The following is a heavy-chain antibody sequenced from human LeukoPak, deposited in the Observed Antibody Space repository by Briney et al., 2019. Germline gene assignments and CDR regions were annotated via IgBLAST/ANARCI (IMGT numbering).Heavy chain of an antibody. J-gene: IGHJ4*02. V-gene: IGHV4-59*01. CDR3: ARGSGYVYY. CDR1: GGSISSYY. CDR2: IYYTEST. Sequence: PSGTLSLTCAVSGGSISSYYWSWIRQPPGKGLEWLGSIYYTESTNYHPSLKSRVTISLDTSKNQFSLRLSSVTAADTAVYYCARGSGYVYYWGQGTLVTVSS. D-gene: IGHD5-12*01.